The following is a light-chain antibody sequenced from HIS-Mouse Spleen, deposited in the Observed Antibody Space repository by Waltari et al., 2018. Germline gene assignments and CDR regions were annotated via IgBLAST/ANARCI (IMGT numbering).Light chain of an antibody. J-gene: IGKJ2*01. CDR1: QSVSSN. V-gene: IGKV3-15*01. CDR2: GVS. CDR3: QQYNNWPPVT. Sequence: EIVMTQSPATLSVSPGERATLSCRASQSVSSNLAWYQQKPGQAPRLLIYGVSTRATGIPARFSGSGSGTEFTLTISSMQSEDFVVYYCQQYNNWPPVTFGQGTKLEIK.